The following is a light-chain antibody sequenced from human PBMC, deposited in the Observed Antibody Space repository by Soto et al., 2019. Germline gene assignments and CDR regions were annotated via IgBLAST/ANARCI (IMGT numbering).Light chain of an antibody. CDR2: DAS. J-gene: IGKJ3*01. CDR3: QQYDTFSRFT. Sequence: DIQMTQSPSTLSASVGDRVTITGRASQIINDGLAWYQQKPGKAPNLLIYDASTLGSGVPSRFSGSGSGTEFTLTISSLQPADFATDYCQQYDTFSRFTFGPGTKVDLK. V-gene: IGKV1-5*01. CDR1: QIINDG.